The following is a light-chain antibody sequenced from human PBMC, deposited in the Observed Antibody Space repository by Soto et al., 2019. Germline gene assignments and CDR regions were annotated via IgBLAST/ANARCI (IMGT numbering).Light chain of an antibody. Sequence: QSALTQPPSGSGAPGQRVTISCTGSSSNIGAGYDVHWYQQLPGTAPKLLIYGNSNRPSGVPDRFSGSKSGTSASLAITGLQAEDEADYYCQSYDSSLSANYVFGTGTKVTV. CDR1: SSNIGAGYD. J-gene: IGLJ1*01. CDR2: GNS. V-gene: IGLV1-40*01. CDR3: QSYDSSLSANYV.